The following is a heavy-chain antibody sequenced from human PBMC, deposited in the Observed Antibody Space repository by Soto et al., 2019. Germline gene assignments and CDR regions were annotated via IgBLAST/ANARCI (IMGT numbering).Heavy chain of an antibody. J-gene: IGHJ4*02. CDR3: ARSPGGSYYWGGLYFDY. V-gene: IGHV4-59*01. CDR2: IYYSGST. Sequence: PSETLSLTCTVSGGSISSYYWSWIRQPPGKGLEWIGYIYYSGSTNYNPSLKSRVTISVDTSKNQFSLKPSSVTAADTAVYYCARSPGGSYYWGGLYFDYWGQGTLVTVSS. D-gene: IGHD1-26*01. CDR1: GGSISSYY.